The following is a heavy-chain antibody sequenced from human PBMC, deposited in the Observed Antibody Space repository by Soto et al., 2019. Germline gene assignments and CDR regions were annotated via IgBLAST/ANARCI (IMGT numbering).Heavy chain of an antibody. J-gene: IGHJ3*02. D-gene: IGHD4-17*01. V-gene: IGHV4-30-2*01. CDR1: GGSISSGGYS. CDR2: IYHSGST. Sequence: QLQLQESGSGLVKPSQTLSLTCAVSGGSISSGGYSWSWIRQPPGKGLEWIGYIYHSGSTYYNPSLKRRVTISVDRSKNQFSLKLSSVTAADTAVYYCARDRGYGASRAFDIWGQGTMVTVSS. CDR3: ARDRGYGASRAFDI.